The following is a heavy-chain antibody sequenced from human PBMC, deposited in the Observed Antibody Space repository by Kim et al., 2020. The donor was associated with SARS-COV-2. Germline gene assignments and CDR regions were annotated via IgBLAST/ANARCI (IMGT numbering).Heavy chain of an antibody. J-gene: IGHJ6*03. CDR3: ARPIAAAAYYYMDV. D-gene: IGHD6-13*01. Sequence: NPSLKSRVTISVDTSKNQFSLKLSSVTAADTAVYYCARPIAAAAYYYMDVWGKGTTVTVSS. V-gene: IGHV4-39*01.